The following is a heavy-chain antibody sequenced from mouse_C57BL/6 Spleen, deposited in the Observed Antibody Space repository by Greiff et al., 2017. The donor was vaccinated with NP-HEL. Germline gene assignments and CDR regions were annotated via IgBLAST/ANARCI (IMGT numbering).Heavy chain of an antibody. J-gene: IGHJ4*01. CDR2: IDPSDSYT. D-gene: IGHD4-1*01. CDR1: GYTFTSYW. V-gene: IGHV1-50*01. Sequence: VQLQQPGAELVKPGASVKLSCKASGYTFTSYWMQWVKQRPGQGLEWIGEIDPSDSYTNYNQKFKGKATLTVDTSSSTAYMQLSSLTSEDSAVYYCARSVTGTKTMDYWGQGTSVTVSS. CDR3: ARSVTGTKTMDY.